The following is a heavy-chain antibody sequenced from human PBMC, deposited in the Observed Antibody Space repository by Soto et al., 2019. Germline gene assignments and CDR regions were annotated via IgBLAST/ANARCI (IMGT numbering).Heavy chain of an antibody. J-gene: IGHJ4*01. Sequence: ETLSLTCTGSGYSISIGSYRGWIRQPPGKGPEWIASIYHGRTTFYNPSLKGRITISVDTSHNQFSLNLRSVTAADTAVYYCASAHVFVVAGNTFYYWGHGTPDTVS. V-gene: IGHV4-38-2*02. CDR3: ASAHVFVVAGNTFYY. D-gene: IGHD6-19*01. CDR2: IYHGRTT. CDR1: GYSISIGSY.